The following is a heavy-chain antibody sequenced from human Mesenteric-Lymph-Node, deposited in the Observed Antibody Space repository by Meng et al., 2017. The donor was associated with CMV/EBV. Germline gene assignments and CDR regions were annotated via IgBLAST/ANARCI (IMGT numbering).Heavy chain of an antibody. V-gene: IGHV4-39*07. CDR3: ARDLGGNSGWYLDY. CDR1: GGSISSSNYY. D-gene: IGHD6-19*01. J-gene: IGHJ4*02. CDR2: FYYSGST. Sequence: SETLSLTCSVSGGSISSSNYYWAWIRQPPGKGLEWIGCFYYSGSTTYNPSLKSRVTISLDTSKNQVSLKLSSVTAADTAVYYCARDLGGNSGWYLDYWGQGTLVTVSS.